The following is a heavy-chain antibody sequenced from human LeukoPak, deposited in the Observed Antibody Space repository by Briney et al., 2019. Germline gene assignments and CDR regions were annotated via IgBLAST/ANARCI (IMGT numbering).Heavy chain of an antibody. J-gene: IGHJ4*02. CDR3: ARGYSGHGDYFD. CDR1: GYTFTGYY. Sequence: ASVKVSCKASGYTFTGYYMHWVRQAPGQGLEWMGGIIPIFGTANYAQKFQGRVTITADESTSTAYMELSSLRSEDTAVYYCARGYSGHGDYFDWGQGTLVTVSS. CDR2: IIPIFGTA. D-gene: IGHD4-17*01. V-gene: IGHV1-69*13.